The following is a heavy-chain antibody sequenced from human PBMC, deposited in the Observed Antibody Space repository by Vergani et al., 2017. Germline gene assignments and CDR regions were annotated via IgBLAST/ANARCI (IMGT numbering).Heavy chain of an antibody. CDR3: ARTRSPIAMIRQFEH. Sequence: EVQLVESGGGVVKPGGSLTISCATSGFDFTNSAMSWIRQAPGRGLQWVSSITRGSKSIYYADSVKGRFTITRDDVKKSLLLRMNNLKVDDTAIYYCARTRSPIAMIRQFEHWGQGTLVTVSS. D-gene: IGHD5-18*01. CDR1: GFDFTNSA. CDR2: ITRGSKSI. V-gene: IGHV3-21*01. J-gene: IGHJ4*02.